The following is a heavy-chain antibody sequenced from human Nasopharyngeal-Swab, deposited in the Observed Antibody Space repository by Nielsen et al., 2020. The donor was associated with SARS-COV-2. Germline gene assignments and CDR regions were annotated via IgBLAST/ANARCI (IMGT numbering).Heavy chain of an antibody. D-gene: IGHD3-22*01. CDR3: ARVYYDNYDSDY. CDR2: INPDSGDT. V-gene: IGHV1-2*02. Sequence: ASVKVSCKTSGYTFTDYYIHWMRQVPGQGLEWVGCINPDSGDTKYAQKFQGRVTVSSDRSRSTAYIELSRLRSDDTAVYYCARVYYDNYDSDYWGQGTLVTVSS. CDR1: GYTFTDYY. J-gene: IGHJ4*02.